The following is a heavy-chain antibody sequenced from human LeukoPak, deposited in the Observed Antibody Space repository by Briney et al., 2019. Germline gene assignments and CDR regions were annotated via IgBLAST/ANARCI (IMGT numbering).Heavy chain of an antibody. D-gene: IGHD4-17*01. CDR3: ARDPTVTNFHDAFDI. V-gene: IGHV3-7*05. CDR1: GFTFSSYW. CDR2: IKQDGSQK. J-gene: IGHJ3*02. Sequence: GGSLALSCTASGFTFSSYWMSWVRQAPGKGLQWVATIKQDGSQKEYVESVQGRFTISRDNAKNSLYLHMNRLRAEDTAVYYCARDPTVTNFHDAFDIWGQGTLVTVSS.